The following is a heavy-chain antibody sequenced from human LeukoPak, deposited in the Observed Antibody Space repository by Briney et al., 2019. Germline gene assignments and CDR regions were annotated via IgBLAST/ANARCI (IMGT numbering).Heavy chain of an antibody. J-gene: IGHJ4*02. Sequence: GESLKISCKGSGYSFTSYWIAWVRQMPGKGLEWMGIIYPGDSGTRYSPSFQGQVTISVDKSISTAYLKWNSLKASDTAMYYCARSTSGYVKSLVDYWGQGTLVTVSS. CDR1: GYSFTSYW. V-gene: IGHV5-51*01. CDR2: IYPGDSGT. CDR3: ARSTSGYVKSLVDY. D-gene: IGHD5-12*01.